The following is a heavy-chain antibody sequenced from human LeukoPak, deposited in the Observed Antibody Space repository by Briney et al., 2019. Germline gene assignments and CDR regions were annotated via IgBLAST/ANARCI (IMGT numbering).Heavy chain of an antibody. Sequence: ASVKVSCKASGYTFTSYGISWVRQAPGQGLEWMGGIIPIFGTANYAQKFQGRVTITADESTSTAYMELSSLRSEDTAVYYCATPFRYQRSYYYYGMDVWGQGTTVTVSS. D-gene: IGHD2-2*01. CDR3: ATPFRYQRSYYYYGMDV. J-gene: IGHJ6*02. CDR2: IIPIFGTA. V-gene: IGHV1-69*13. CDR1: GYTFTSYG.